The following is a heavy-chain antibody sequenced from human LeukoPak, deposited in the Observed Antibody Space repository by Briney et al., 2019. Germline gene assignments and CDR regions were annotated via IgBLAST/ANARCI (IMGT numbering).Heavy chain of an antibody. CDR2: INHSEST. J-gene: IGHJ4*02. CDR1: GGSFSGYY. Sequence: PSETLSLTCAVYGGSFSGYYWSWIRQPPGKGLEWIGEINHSESTNYNPSLKSRVTISVDTSKNQFPLKLSSVTAADTAVYYCARGGDGYNYGDFDYWGQGTLVTVSS. CDR3: ARGGDGYNYGDFDY. V-gene: IGHV4-34*01. D-gene: IGHD5-24*01.